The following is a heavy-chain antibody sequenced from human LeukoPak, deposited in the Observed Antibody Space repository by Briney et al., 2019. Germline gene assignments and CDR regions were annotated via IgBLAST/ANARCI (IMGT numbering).Heavy chain of an antibody. Sequence: PSQTLSLTCTVSGGSISSGSYYWSWIRQPAGKGLGWIGRIYTSGSTNYNPSLKSRVTMSVDTSKNQFSLKLSSVTAADTAVYYCARNYYYYYMDVWGKGTTVTVSS. CDR2: IYTSGST. CDR1: GGSISSGSYY. V-gene: IGHV4-61*02. J-gene: IGHJ6*03. CDR3: ARNYYYYYMDV.